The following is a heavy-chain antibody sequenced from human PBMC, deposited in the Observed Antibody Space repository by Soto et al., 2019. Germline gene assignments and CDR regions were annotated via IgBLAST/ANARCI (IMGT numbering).Heavy chain of an antibody. D-gene: IGHD5-18*01. CDR1: VGSISSGGYY. CDR3: ARVAGYSYGALLDY. CDR2: IYYSGST. V-gene: IGHV4-31*03. J-gene: IGHJ4*02. Sequence: KTSEALSGTGTVSVGSISSGGYYWSWILQHPGKGLEWIGYIYYSGSTYYNPSLKSRVTISVDTSKNQFSLKLSSVTAADTAVYYCARVAGYSYGALLDYWGQGTLVRVSS.